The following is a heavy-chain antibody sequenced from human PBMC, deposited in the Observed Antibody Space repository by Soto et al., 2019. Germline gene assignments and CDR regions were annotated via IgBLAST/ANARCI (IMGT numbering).Heavy chain of an antibody. J-gene: IGHJ3*02. CDR3: AREWRGYSYAWDAFDI. V-gene: IGHV4-30-4*01. D-gene: IGHD5-18*01. CDR2: IYYSGST. CDR1: GGSIRSGDYY. Sequence: QTLSLTCTVSGGSIRSGDYYWSWIRQPPGKGLEWIGYIYYSGSTYYNPSLKSRVTISVDTSKNQFSLKLSSVTAADTAVHYCAREWRGYSYAWDAFDIWGQGTMVTVSS.